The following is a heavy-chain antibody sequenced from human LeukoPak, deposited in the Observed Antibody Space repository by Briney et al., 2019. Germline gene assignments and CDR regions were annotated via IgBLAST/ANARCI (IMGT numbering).Heavy chain of an antibody. CDR3: ARDDSSGYHPTTDY. D-gene: IGHD3-22*01. CDR1: GYTFTSYG. J-gene: IGHJ4*02. CDR2: ISAYNGNT. Sequence: ASVKVSCKPSGYTFTSYGISWVRQAPGQGLEWMGWISAYNGNTNYAQKLQGRVTMTTDTSTSTAYMELRSLRSDDTAVYYCARDDSSGYHPTTDYWGQGTLVTVSS. V-gene: IGHV1-18*01.